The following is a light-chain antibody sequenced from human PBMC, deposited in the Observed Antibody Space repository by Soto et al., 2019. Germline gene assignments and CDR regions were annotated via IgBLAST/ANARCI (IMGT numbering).Light chain of an antibody. J-gene: IGLJ1*01. CDR3: SPYAGSYNFLIG. Sequence: QSALTQPPSATGSPGQSITISCTGTSTDVGGYNYVAWYQQHPGKAPKLMIYEVSRRPSGVPDRFSGSKSGNMAFLTVSGLQTEDEAEYYCSPYAGSYNFLIGFGTGTKGTVL. CDR1: STDVGGYNY. V-gene: IGLV2-8*01. CDR2: EVS.